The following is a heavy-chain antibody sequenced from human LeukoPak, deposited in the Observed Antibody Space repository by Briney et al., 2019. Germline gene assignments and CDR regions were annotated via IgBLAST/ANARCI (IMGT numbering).Heavy chain of an antibody. D-gene: IGHD1-26*01. CDR1: GISITTYY. CDR2: IYYSGRT. Sequence: PSETLSLTCTVSGISITTYYWSWIRQPPGKGLEWIGYIYYSGRTNYNPSLKSRVTISVDTSKNQFSLKLRSVTAADTAVYYCARGLQWELLGAFDIWGQGTMVTVSS. CDR3: ARGLQWELLGAFDI. V-gene: IGHV4-59*01. J-gene: IGHJ3*02.